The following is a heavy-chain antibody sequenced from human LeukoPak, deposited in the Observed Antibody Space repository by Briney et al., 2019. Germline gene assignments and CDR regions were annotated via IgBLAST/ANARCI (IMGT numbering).Heavy chain of an antibody. D-gene: IGHD3-22*01. J-gene: IGHJ5*02. V-gene: IGHV4-31*03. CDR1: GGSISSSSYY. Sequence: PSETLSLTCTVSGGSISSSSYYWGWVRHHPGEGLEWGGYIYYSGSTYYNPSLKSRIAMSVDTSKNKFFLKLSSVTAADTALYYCARWSYDISDHAPRLPLNWFDPWGQGTLVTVSS. CDR3: ARWSYDISDHAPRLPLNWFDP. CDR2: IYYSGST.